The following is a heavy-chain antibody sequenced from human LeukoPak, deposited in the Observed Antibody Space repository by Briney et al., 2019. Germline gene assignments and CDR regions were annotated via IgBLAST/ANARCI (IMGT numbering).Heavy chain of an antibody. V-gene: IGHV5-51*01. CDR1: GYSFTSYW. CDR3: ARQMTTVTTDVPRGEAAMVSNWFDP. D-gene: IGHD4-17*01. Sequence: GESLKISCKGSGYSFTSYWIGWVRQMPGKGLAWMGIIYPGDSDTRYSPSFQGQVTISADKSISTAYLQWSSLKASDTAMYYCARQMTTVTTDVPRGEAAMVSNWFDPWGQGTLVTVSS. J-gene: IGHJ5*02. CDR2: IYPGDSDT.